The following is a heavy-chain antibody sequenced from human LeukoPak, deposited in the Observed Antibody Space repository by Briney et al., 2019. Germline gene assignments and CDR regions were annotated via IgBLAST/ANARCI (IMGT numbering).Heavy chain of an antibody. D-gene: IGHD7-27*01. J-gene: IGHJ6*03. Sequence: SQTLSLTCTVSGGTISSGGYYWSWIRQHPGKGLEWIGYIYYSGSTNYNPSLKSRVTISVDTSKNQFSLKLSSVTAADTAVYYCARTGGYYYYYYMDVWGKGTTVTVSS. V-gene: IGHV4-31*03. CDR2: IYYSGST. CDR3: ARTGGYYYYYYMDV. CDR1: GGTISSGGYY.